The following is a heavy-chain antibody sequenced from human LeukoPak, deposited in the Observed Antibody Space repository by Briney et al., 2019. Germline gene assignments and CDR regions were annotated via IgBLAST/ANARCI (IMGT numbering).Heavy chain of an antibody. Sequence: TGGSLRLSCAASGFTFSYYWMHWVRQAPGKGLVWVSRISGDGSSTNYADSVKGRFTISRDNAKNTLYLQMNSLRAEDTAVYYCARTYLVGWYSDLWGRGTLVTVSS. CDR2: ISGDGSST. CDR3: ARTYLVGWYSDL. D-gene: IGHD3-16*02. CDR1: GFTFSYYW. J-gene: IGHJ2*01. V-gene: IGHV3-74*01.